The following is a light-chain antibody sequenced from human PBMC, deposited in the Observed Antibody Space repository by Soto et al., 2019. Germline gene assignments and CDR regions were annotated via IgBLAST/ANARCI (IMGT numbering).Light chain of an antibody. J-gene: IGKJ2*01. Sequence: DIVMTQSPDSLAVSLGERATINCKSSQSLLYSSNNKNYLAWYQQKPGQPPKLLIYWASTRESGVPDRFSGRGSGTDFTLNISSLQAEDVAVYYCQRYYGGPPYTFGQGTKLEIK. CDR3: QRYYGGPPYT. CDR1: QSLLYSSNNKNY. V-gene: IGKV4-1*01. CDR2: WAS.